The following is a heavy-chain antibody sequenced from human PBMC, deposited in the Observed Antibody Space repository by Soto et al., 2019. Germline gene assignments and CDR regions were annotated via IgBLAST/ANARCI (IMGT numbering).Heavy chain of an antibody. V-gene: IGHV1-8*01. D-gene: IGHD4-17*01. CDR1: GYTFTSYD. CDR3: ARGMGGGVRGDYGGGIDAFDI. CDR2: MNPNSGNT. Sequence: ASVKVSCKASGYTFTSYDINWVRQATGQGLEWMGWMNPNSGNTGYAQKFQGRVPMTRNTSISTAYMELSSLRSEDTAVYYCARGMGGGVRGDYGGGIDAFDIWGQGTMVTVSS. J-gene: IGHJ3*02.